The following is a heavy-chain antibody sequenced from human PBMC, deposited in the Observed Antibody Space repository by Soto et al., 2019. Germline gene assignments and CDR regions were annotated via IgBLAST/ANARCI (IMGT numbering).Heavy chain of an antibody. D-gene: IGHD6-13*01. CDR2: INPNSGGT. Sequence: ASVKVSCKASGYTFTGYYMHWVRQAPGQGLEWMGWINPNSGGTNYAQKFQGWVTMTRDTSISTAYMELSRLRSDDTAVYYFARDRKTAAGYYYYGMDVWGQGTTVTVSS. V-gene: IGHV1-2*04. CDR1: GYTFTGYY. CDR3: ARDRKTAAGYYYYGMDV. J-gene: IGHJ6*02.